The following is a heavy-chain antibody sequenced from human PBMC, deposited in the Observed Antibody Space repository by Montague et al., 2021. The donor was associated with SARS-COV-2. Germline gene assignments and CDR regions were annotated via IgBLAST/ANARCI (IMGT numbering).Heavy chain of an antibody. CDR3: ARGGTVTTFFPSKRTRSYNWFDP. CDR2: INHSGST. V-gene: IGHV4-34*01. CDR1: GGSFSHYY. J-gene: IGHJ5*02. Sequence: SETLSLTCAVYGGSFSHYYWSWIRQPPGKGLEWIGEINHSGSTNYNPSLKSRVTISVDTSKNQFSLKLSSVTAADTAVYYCARGGTVTTFFPSKRTRSYNWFDPWGQGTLVTVSS. D-gene: IGHD4-17*01.